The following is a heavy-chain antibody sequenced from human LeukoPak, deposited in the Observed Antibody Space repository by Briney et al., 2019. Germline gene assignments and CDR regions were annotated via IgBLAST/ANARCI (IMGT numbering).Heavy chain of an antibody. CDR1: GGTFSSYA. Sequence: SVKVSCKASGGTFSSYAISWVRQAPGQGLEWMGGIIPIFGTANYAQKFQGRVTITADESTSTAYMELSSLRSEDTAVYYCARDEFYCSGGSCYPEYFQHWGQGTLVTVSS. J-gene: IGHJ1*01. V-gene: IGHV1-69*13. D-gene: IGHD2-15*01. CDR2: IIPIFGTA. CDR3: ARDEFYCSGGSCYPEYFQH.